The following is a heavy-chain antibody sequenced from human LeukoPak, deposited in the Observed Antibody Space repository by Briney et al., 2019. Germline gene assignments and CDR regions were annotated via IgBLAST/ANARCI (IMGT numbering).Heavy chain of an antibody. Sequence: SVKVPCKVSGYTLTELSMHWVRQAPGKGLEWMGGFDPEDGETIYAQKFQGRVTMTEDTSTDTAYMELSSLRSEDTAVYYCATSIYGDYVVGYFDYWGQGTLVTVSS. D-gene: IGHD4-17*01. J-gene: IGHJ4*02. CDR1: GYTLTELS. CDR3: ATSIYGDYVVGYFDY. V-gene: IGHV1-24*01. CDR2: FDPEDGET.